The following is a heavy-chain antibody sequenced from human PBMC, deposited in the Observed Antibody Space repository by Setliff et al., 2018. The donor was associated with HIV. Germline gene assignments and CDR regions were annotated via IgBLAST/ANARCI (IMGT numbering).Heavy chain of an antibody. J-gene: IGHJ4*02. CDR3: ARGPPIVVVPAALLTFDY. CDR1: GYTFTSYG. D-gene: IGHD2-2*01. Sequence: ASVKVSCKASGYTFTSYGISWVRQAPGQGLEWMGWISAYNGNTNYAQKLQGRVTMTADTSTSTAYMELRSLRSDDTAVYYCARGPPIVVVPAALLTFDYWGQGTLVTVSS. CDR2: ISAYNGNT. V-gene: IGHV1-18*01.